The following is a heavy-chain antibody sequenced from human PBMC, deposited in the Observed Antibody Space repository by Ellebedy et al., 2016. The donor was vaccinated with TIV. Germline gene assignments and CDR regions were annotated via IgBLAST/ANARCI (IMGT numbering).Heavy chain of an antibody. J-gene: IGHJ4*02. CDR1: GDSISPYY. D-gene: IGHD1-20*01. Sequence: SETLSLTXTVSGDSISPYYWNWVRQPPGKGLEWIGYISYTGNTNYSPSLRGRVTMSLATSKNQFSLKLTSVTAADTAVYYCAGDLTGGVFHYWGQGTLVTVSS. CDR3: AGDLTGGVFHY. CDR2: ISYTGNT. V-gene: IGHV4-59*01.